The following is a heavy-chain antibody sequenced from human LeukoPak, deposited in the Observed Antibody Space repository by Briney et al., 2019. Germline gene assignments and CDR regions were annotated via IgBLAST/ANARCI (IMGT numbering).Heavy chain of an antibody. CDR1: GFTFNTFN. CDR2: ITSGGDYI. D-gene: IGHD3-9*01. J-gene: IGHJ4*02. CDR3: ARSHYDVLAASYKWTPDY. V-gene: IGHV3-21*01. Sequence: GGSLRLSCAASGFTFNTFNMNWVRQAPGKGLEWVSSITSGGDYIYYADSVKGRFTTSRDNAKNSLSLQLNSLRVEDTAVYYCARSHYDVLAASYKWTPDYWGQGTLVTVSS.